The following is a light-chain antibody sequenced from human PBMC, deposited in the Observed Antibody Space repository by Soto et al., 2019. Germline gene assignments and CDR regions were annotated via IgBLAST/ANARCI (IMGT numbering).Light chain of an antibody. Sequence: QSVLTQPPSVSGAPGQRVTISCTGSRSNIGAGYDVNWYQQLPGTAPKLLIYGNSNRPSGVPDRFSGSKSGTSASLAITGLQAEDEADYYCQSYDSSLSGWVFGGGTKLTVL. CDR3: QSYDSSLSGWV. CDR2: GNS. V-gene: IGLV1-40*01. CDR1: RSNIGAGYD. J-gene: IGLJ3*02.